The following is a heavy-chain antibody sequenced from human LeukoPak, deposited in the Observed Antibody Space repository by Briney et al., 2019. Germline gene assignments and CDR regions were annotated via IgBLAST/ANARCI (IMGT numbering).Heavy chain of an antibody. CDR3: AREKIHVFDI. J-gene: IGHJ3*02. CDR2: INTSGGGT. Sequence: ASVKVSCKASVYTFTSYNMHWVRQAPGQGLEWMGIINTSGGGTGYAQKYQGRVTMTRDTSTSTVYMELSSLRSEYTTVYYCAREKIHVFDIWGQGTMVTVSS. V-gene: IGHV1-46*01. CDR1: VYTFTSYN.